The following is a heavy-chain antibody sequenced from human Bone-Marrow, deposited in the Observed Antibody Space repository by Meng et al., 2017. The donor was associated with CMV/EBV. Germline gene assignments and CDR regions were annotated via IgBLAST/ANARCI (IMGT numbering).Heavy chain of an antibody. J-gene: IGHJ4*02. CDR1: GGTFRSYV. V-gene: IGHV1-69*05. D-gene: IGHD5-24*01. CDR2: IIPLFGTT. Sequence: SVKVSCKASGGTFRSYVISWVRQAPGQGLEWMGGIIPLFGTTNYAQKFQGRVTITTDDSTGSTSTVYMELSSLRSEDTAVYYCARCPHAYNYYFDYWGQGTLVTVSS. CDR3: ARCPHAYNYYFDY.